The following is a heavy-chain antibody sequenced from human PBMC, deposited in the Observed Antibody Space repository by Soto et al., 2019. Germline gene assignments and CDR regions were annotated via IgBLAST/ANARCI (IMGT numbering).Heavy chain of an antibody. D-gene: IGHD3-9*01. CDR2: IYYSGST. CDR1: GGSVSSGSYY. CDR3: ARSLRYFDWLASTIPAYKFDP. Sequence: SETLSLTCTVSGGSVSSGSYYWSWIRQPPGKGLEWIGYIYYSGSTNYNPSLKSRVTISVDTSKNQFSLKLSSVTAADTAVYYCARSLRYFDWLASTIPAYKFDPWGQGTLVTVSS. V-gene: IGHV4-61*01. J-gene: IGHJ5*02.